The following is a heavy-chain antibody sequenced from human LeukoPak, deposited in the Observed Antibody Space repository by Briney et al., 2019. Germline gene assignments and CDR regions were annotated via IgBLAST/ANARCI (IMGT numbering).Heavy chain of an antibody. CDR2: ISSSGSTI. J-gene: IGHJ2*01. CDR3: ARDPKEWYCSGCSCYHFWYFDL. CDR1: GFTFSSYE. Sequence: GGSLRLSCAASGFTFSSYEMNWVRQAPGKGLEWVSYISSSGSTIYDADSVKGRFTISRDNAKNSLYLQMNSLRAQDTAVYYFARDPKEWYCSGCSCYHFWYFDLWGRGTLVTVSS. V-gene: IGHV3-48*03. D-gene: IGHD2-15*01.